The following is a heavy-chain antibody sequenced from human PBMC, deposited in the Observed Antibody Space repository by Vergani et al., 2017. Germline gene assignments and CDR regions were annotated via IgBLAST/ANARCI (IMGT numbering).Heavy chain of an antibody. Sequence: QVQLVQSGAEVKKPGASVKVSCKASGYTFTGYFMHWVRQAPEQGLEWVGVISPDGFSTFYAQKFQGRVTITRVTSTSTVYVEVTSLRSDDTAVYYCAREPPLTGFFDYWGQGTLVTVSS. J-gene: IGHJ4*02. V-gene: IGHV1-46*03. CDR1: GYTFTGYF. CDR2: ISPDGFST. CDR3: AREPPLTGFFDY. D-gene: IGHD3-9*01.